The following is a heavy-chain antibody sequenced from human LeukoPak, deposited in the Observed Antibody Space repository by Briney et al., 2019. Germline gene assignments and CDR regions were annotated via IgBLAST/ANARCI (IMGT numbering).Heavy chain of an antibody. V-gene: IGHV1-2*06. CDR2: IDPNSGGT. CDR1: GYTFINYY. Sequence: ASVKVSCKASGYTFINYYLHWVRQAPGQGLEWMGHIDPNSGGTRFAQKFQGRVTMTRDTSTSSIYMELSSLIFDDTAVYYCARDVGYSYGGVWHKYFDSWGRGTLVTVSP. CDR3: ARDVGYSYGGVWHKYFDS. D-gene: IGHD5-18*01. J-gene: IGHJ4*01.